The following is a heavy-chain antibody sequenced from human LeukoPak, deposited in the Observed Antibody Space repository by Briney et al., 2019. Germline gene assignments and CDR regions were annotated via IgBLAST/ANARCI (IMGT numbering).Heavy chain of an antibody. J-gene: IGHJ6*02. CDR1: GFTFNDYA. D-gene: IGHD2-21*02. Sequence: AGGSLRLSCAASGFTFNDYAMHWVRQAPGKGLEWVALISGDGGSTNYADSVKARFTISRDNSKNSLYLQMNSLRTEDTALYYCAKDGPVVATAIDYGMDFWGQGTTVTVSS. CDR2: ISGDGGST. CDR3: AKDGPVVATAIDYGMDF. V-gene: IGHV3-43*02.